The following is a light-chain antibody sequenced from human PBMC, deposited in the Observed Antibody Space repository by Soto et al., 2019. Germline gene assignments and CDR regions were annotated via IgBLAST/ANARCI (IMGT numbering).Light chain of an antibody. Sequence: EIVLTQSPATLSLSPGERATLSCRASQSVSSYLAWYQQKPGQAPRLLIYDASNRAPGIPARFSGSVSGTDLSLTINSLEPEDFAVYYCQQRSNWYTFGQGTKLEIK. V-gene: IGKV3-11*01. CDR2: DAS. CDR1: QSVSSY. CDR3: QQRSNWYT. J-gene: IGKJ2*01.